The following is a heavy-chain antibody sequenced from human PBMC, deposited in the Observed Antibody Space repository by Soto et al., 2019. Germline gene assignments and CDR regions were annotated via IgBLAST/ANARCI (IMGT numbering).Heavy chain of an antibody. CDR2: ISYDGSNK. CDR1: GFTFSSYA. CDR3: ARGHSLLWFGELFHDY. V-gene: IGHV3-30-3*01. J-gene: IGHJ4*02. Sequence: QVQLVESGGGVVQPGRSLRLSCAASGFTFSSYAMHWVRQAPGKGLEWVAVISYDGSNKYYADSVKGRFTISRDNSKNTLYLQMNSLRAEDTAVYYCARGHSLLWFGELFHDYWGQGTLVTVSS. D-gene: IGHD3-10*01.